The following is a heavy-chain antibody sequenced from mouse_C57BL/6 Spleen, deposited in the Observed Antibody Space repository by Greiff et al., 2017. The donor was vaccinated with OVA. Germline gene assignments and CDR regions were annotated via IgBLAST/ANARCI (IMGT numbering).Heavy chain of an antibody. D-gene: IGHD2-5*01. CDR2: IDPEDGET. J-gene: IGHJ2*01. CDR3: ARAAYYSIYFDY. Sequence: DVKLVESGAELVKPGASVKLSCTASGFNIKDYYMHWVKQRTEQGLEWIGRIDPEDGETKYAPKFQGEATITADTSSNTAYLQLISLTSEDTAVNYCARAAYYSIYFDYWGQGTTLTVSS. V-gene: IGHV14-2*01. CDR1: GFNIKDYY.